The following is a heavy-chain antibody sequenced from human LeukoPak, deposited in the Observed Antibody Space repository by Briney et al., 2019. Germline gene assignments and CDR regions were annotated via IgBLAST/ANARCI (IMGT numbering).Heavy chain of an antibody. D-gene: IGHD6-13*01. J-gene: IGHJ5*02. Sequence: ASVKVSCKASGYTFTSYGISWVRQAPGQGLEWMGWISAYNGNTNYAQKLQGRVTMTTDTSTSTAYMELRSLRSDDTAVYYCARDRQQLARRRGYNWFDPWGQGTLVTVSS. CDR1: GYTFTSYG. V-gene: IGHV1-18*01. CDR3: ARDRQQLARRRGYNWFDP. CDR2: ISAYNGNT.